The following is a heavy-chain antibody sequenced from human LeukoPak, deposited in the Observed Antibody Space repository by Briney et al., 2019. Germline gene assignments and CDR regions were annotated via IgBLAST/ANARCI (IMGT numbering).Heavy chain of an antibody. Sequence: ASVKVSCKVSGYTLTELSMHWVRQAPGKGLEWMGSFDPEDGETIYAQKFQGRVTMTEDTSTDTTYMELSSLRSEDTAVYYCASGCRDTSYNVCGGYTDWGQGTLVTVSS. V-gene: IGHV1-24*01. J-gene: IGHJ4*02. CDR3: ASGCRDTSYNVCGGYTD. D-gene: IGHD3-3*01. CDR1: GYTLTELS. CDR2: FDPEDGET.